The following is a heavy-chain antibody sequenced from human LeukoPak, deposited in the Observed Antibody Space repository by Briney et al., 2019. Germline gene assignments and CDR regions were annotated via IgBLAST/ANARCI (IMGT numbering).Heavy chain of an antibody. Sequence: GGSLRLSCAASGFTFSSYAMNWVRQAPGKGLEWVSAISGSGGSTFYADSVKGRFTISRDNSKNTLYLQMSSLRAEDTAVYYCAKEASGYGYYFDYWGQGTLVTVSS. CDR3: AKEASGYGYYFDY. J-gene: IGHJ4*02. D-gene: IGHD3-10*01. CDR1: GFTFSSYA. V-gene: IGHV3-23*01. CDR2: ISGSGGST.